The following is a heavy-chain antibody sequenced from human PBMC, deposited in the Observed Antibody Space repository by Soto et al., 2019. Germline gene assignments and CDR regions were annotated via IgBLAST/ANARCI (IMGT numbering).Heavy chain of an antibody. CDR3: ARRQRVVVAAPINWFDP. J-gene: IGHJ5*02. CDR1: GGSFSGYY. CDR2: INHSGST. V-gene: IGHV4-34*01. D-gene: IGHD2-15*01. Sequence: ETLSLTCAVYGGSFSGYYWSWIRQPPGKGLEWIGEINHSGSTNYNPSLKSRVTISVDTSKNQFSLKLSSVTAADTAVYYCARRQRVVVAAPINWFDPWGQGTLVTVSS.